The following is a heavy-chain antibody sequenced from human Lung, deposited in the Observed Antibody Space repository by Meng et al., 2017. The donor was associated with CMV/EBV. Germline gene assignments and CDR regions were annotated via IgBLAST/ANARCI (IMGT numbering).Heavy chain of an antibody. D-gene: IGHD3-3*01. Sequence: GGSXRLXCTTSGFTFSAFSMNWVRQAPGKGLEWVSSISTTSTYIYYADSLKGRFTISRDNAKNSLYLHMNSLRVEDTAVYYCAGFGVTITNGLDVWGQGTTVTVS. CDR3: AGFGVTITNGLDV. V-gene: IGHV3-21*01. CDR1: GFTFSAFS. J-gene: IGHJ6*02. CDR2: ISTTSTYI.